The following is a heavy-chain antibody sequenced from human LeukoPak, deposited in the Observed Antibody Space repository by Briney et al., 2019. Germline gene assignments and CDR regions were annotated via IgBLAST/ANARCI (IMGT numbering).Heavy chain of an antibody. CDR2: IRYDGSNK. D-gene: IGHD6-19*01. J-gene: IGHJ4*02. CDR1: GFTFSSYG. V-gene: IGHV3-30*02. CDR3: AKDQSPIAVASYYFDY. Sequence: GGSLRLSCAASGFTFSSYGMHWVRQAPGKGLEWVAFIRYDGSNKYYADSVKGRFTISRDNSKNTLYLQMNSLRAEDTAVYYCAKDQSPIAVASYYFDYWGQGTLVTVSS.